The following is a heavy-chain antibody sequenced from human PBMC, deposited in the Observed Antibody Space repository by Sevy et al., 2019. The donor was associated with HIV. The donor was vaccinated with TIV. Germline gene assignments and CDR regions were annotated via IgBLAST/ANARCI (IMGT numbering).Heavy chain of an antibody. Sequence: GGSLRLSCAASGFTFSSYAMNWFRQAPGKGLEWVANIKQDGSVKYYVDSVQGRFTISRDNARNLLYLQMNSLRAEDTALYHCAIAIAADGTFWGQGTLVTVSS. CDR3: AIAIAADGTF. J-gene: IGHJ4*02. V-gene: IGHV3-7*01. CDR1: GFTFSSYA. CDR2: IKQDGSVK. D-gene: IGHD6-13*01.